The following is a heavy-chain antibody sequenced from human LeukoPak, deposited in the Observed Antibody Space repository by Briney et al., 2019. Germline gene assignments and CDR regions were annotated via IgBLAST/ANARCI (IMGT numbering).Heavy chain of an antibody. V-gene: IGHV4-59*11. J-gene: IGHJ4*02. CDR1: GGSLSGHF. D-gene: IGHD3-16*01. CDR3: ARDLGDTDWYNFDF. Sequence: SDTLSLTCTVSGGSLSGHFWSWFRRPPGKGLENIGYIHSSGSTNYNPSYKSRVTVSLEMSKNQFSLSLSSVTAADTAVYYCARDLGDTDWYNFDFWGQGILVTVSS. CDR2: IHSSGST.